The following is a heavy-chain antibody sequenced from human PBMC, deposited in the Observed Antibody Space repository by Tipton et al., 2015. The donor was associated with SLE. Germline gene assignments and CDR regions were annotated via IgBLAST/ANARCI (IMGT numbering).Heavy chain of an antibody. CDR2: IKEDGSEK. Sequence: SLRLSCAASGFTLSDSWMSWVRQAPGMGLEWVASIKEDGSEKQYLDSVKGRFTISRDNGKNSLYLQMNNLRVEDAAVYYCARRGWYLDYWGRGTLVTVSS. J-gene: IGHJ4*02. CDR3: ARRGWYLDY. V-gene: IGHV3-7*01. D-gene: IGHD6-19*01. CDR1: GFTLSDSW.